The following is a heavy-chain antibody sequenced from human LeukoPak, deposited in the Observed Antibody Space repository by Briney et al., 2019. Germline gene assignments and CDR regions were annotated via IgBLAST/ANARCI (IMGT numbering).Heavy chain of an antibody. CDR3: ARPPTYAKTWSPFDY. V-gene: IGHV3-30-3*01. CDR1: GFTFSSYA. Sequence: PGGSLRLSCAASGFTFSSYAMHWVRQAPGKGLEWVAVISYDGSNKYYADSVKGRFTISRDNSKNPLYLQMNSLRAEDTAVYYCARPPTYAKTWSPFDYWGQGTLVTVSS. D-gene: IGHD2-8*02. CDR2: ISYDGSNK. J-gene: IGHJ4*02.